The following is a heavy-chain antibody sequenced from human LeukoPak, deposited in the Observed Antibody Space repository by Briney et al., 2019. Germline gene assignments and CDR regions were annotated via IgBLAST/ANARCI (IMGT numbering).Heavy chain of an antibody. D-gene: IGHD3-22*01. CDR1: GGSFSGYY. CDR2: INHSGST. CDR3: AREGGGYYDISY. V-gene: IGHV4-34*01. Sequence: PSETLSLTCAVYGGSFSGYYWSWIRQPPGKGLEWIGEINHSGSTNYNPSLKSRVTISVDTSKNQFSLKLSSATAADTAVYYCAREGGGYYDISYWGQGTLVTVSS. J-gene: IGHJ4*02.